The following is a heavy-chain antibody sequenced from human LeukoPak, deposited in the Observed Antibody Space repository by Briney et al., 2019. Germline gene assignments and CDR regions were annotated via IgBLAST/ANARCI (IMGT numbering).Heavy chain of an antibody. J-gene: IGHJ4*02. CDR1: GFTFSSYS. Sequence: GGSLRLSCAASGFTFSSYSMNWVRQAPGKGLEWVSSISSSSSYIYYADSVKGRFTISRDNAKNSLYLQMNSLRAEDTAVYYCAKFGGTLEYYFDYWGQGTLVTVSS. CDR3: AKFGGTLEYYFDY. CDR2: ISSSSSYI. V-gene: IGHV3-21*01. D-gene: IGHD3-10*01.